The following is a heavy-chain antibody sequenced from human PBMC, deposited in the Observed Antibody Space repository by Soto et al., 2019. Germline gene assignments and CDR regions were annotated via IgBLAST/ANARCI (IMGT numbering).Heavy chain of an antibody. CDR1: GGSISSYY. V-gene: IGHV4-59*01. Sequence: PSETLSLTCTVSGGSISSYYWSWIRQPPGKGLEWIGYIYYSGSTNHNPSLKSRVTISVDTSKNQFSLKLSSVTAADTAVYYCAGRYATVFDYWGQGTLVTVSS. D-gene: IGHD2-2*01. J-gene: IGHJ4*02. CDR2: IYYSGST. CDR3: AGRYATVFDY.